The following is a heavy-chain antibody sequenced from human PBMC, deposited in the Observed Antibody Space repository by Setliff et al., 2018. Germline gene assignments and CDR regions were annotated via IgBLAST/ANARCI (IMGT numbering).Heavy chain of an antibody. CDR1: GYSIRNGYY. CDR3: ARGPSSGSYSDAFDI. D-gene: IGHD1-26*01. CDR2: IYHGGTT. Sequence: KSSETLSLTCGVSGYSIRNGYYWAWIRQPPGKGLEWIGSIYHGGTTYYSPSLKTRVTISVDTSKNQFSLKLSSVTAADTAVYYCARGPSSGSYSDAFDIWGQGTMVTVSS. J-gene: IGHJ3*02. V-gene: IGHV4-38-2*01.